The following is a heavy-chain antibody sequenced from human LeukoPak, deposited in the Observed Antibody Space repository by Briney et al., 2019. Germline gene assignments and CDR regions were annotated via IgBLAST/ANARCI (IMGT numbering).Heavy chain of an antibody. J-gene: IGHJ5*02. V-gene: IGHV1-18*01. Sequence: EASVKVSCKASGYTFTNYGISWVRQAPGQGLEWMGWISAYNGNTNYAQKLQGRVTMTTDTSTSTAYMELRSLRSDDTAVYYCARVYDFWSGYYPQPQHFDPWGQGTLVTVSS. CDR1: GYTFTNYG. D-gene: IGHD3-3*01. CDR3: ARVYDFWSGYYPQPQHFDP. CDR2: ISAYNGNT.